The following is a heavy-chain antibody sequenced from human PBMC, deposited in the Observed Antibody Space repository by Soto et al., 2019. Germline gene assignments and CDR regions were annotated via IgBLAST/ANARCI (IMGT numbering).Heavy chain of an antibody. Sequence: GESLRLSCAASGFTFSSFHMNWVRQAPGRGLEWVAYITSSSDTIYYSDSVKGRFTISRDNGKNSLFLQMNSLRDEDTAVYYCARVVVVIPPGYYYAMDVWGQATTVTVSS. CDR2: ITSSSDTI. D-gene: IGHD3-22*01. J-gene: IGHJ6*02. CDR1: GFTFSSFH. CDR3: ARVVVVIPPGYYYAMDV. V-gene: IGHV3-48*02.